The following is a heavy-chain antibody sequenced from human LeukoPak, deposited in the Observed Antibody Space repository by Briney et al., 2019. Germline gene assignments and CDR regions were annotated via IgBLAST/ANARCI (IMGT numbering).Heavy chain of an antibody. CDR1: GYSLTELS. V-gene: IGHV1-24*01. Sequence: ASVKVSCKVSGYSLTELSMHWVRQAPGKGLEWMGGFDPEDGETIYAQKFQGRVTMTEDTSTDTAYMELRSLRSDDTAVYYCARDRWGLNYYHYMDVWGKGTTVTVSS. D-gene: IGHD2-21*02. CDR3: ARDRWGLNYYHYMDV. J-gene: IGHJ6*03. CDR2: FDPEDGET.